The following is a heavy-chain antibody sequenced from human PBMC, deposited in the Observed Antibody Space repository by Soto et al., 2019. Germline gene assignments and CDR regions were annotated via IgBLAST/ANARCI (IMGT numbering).Heavy chain of an antibody. CDR3: ARDRGPSSGCYEGWFDP. J-gene: IGHJ5*02. CDR2: IIPIFGTA. Sequence: SVKVSCKASGGTFSSYAISWVRQAPGQGLEWMGGIIPIFGTANYAQKFQGRVTITADESTSTAYMELSSLRSEDTAVYYCARDRGPSSGCYEGWFDPWGQGTLVTVSS. V-gene: IGHV1-69*13. CDR1: GGTFSSYA. D-gene: IGHD6-19*01.